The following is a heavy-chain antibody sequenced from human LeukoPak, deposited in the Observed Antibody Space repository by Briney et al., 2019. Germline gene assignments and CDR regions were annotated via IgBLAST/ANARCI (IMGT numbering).Heavy chain of an antibody. J-gene: IGHJ4*02. Sequence: SETLSLTCTVSGSSISTYYWSWIWQPPGKGLEWIGYIYYTGSINYNPSLKSRVTISIDRSKNQFSLTLSSVTAADTAVYYCARAAAAGIEIYWGQGTLVTVSS. V-gene: IGHV4-59*01. CDR3: ARAAAAGIEIY. CDR1: GSSISTYY. D-gene: IGHD6-13*01. CDR2: IYYTGSI.